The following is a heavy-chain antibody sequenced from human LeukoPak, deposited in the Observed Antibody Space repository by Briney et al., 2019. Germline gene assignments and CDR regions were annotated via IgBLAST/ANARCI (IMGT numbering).Heavy chain of an antibody. J-gene: IGHJ6*02. Sequence: GGSLRLSCAASGFSVSNTYMSWVRQAPGKGLEWVSVIYSGDSGVSTYYADSVKSRFTISRHNSKNTLYLQMSSLRAEDTAVYFCARSAARLRYYYAMDVWGQGTTVTVCS. CDR1: GFSVSNTY. CDR3: ARSAARLRYYYAMDV. CDR2: IYSGDSGVST. V-gene: IGHV3-53*04. D-gene: IGHD6-6*01.